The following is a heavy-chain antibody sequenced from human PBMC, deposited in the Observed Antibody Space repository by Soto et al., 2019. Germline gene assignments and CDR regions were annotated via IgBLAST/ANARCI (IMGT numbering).Heavy chain of an antibody. V-gene: IGHV4-38-2*01. CDR1: GDSISSGYY. J-gene: IGHJ6*04. CDR2: IYHSGTT. CDR3: ASLGIVVVSAPDQNYGMDV. D-gene: IGHD2-2*01. Sequence: PSETLSLTCAVSGDSISSGYYWAWIRQPPGKGQEWIGSIYHSGTTYYNPSLMSRVTISVDTSKNQFSLKLSSVTAADSAVYYCASLGIVVVSAPDQNYGMDVWGKGTTVTVSS.